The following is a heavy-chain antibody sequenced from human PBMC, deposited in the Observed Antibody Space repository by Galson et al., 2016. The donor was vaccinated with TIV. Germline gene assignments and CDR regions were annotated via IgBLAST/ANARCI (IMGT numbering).Heavy chain of an antibody. D-gene: IGHD5-18*01. CDR3: AKCRNTAMDTYYYYYGLDV. CDR2: IIPLFGEA. J-gene: IGHJ6*02. Sequence: SCKASGDTFSSFVISWVRQAPGQGLEWMGGIIPLFGEAHYAQKFQGRVTISADESTSTVYMELSGLRSGDTAMYYCAKCRNTAMDTYYYYYGLDVWGQGTTVTVS. V-gene: IGHV1-69*01. CDR1: GDTFSSFV.